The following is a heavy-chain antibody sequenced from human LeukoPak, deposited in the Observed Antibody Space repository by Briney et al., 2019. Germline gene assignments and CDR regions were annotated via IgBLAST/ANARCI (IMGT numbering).Heavy chain of an antibody. CDR3: ARDRVGGFFDY. CDR2: VREDGGEE. V-gene: IGHV3-7*01. D-gene: IGHD6-25*01. CDR1: GFTFSSYE. J-gene: IGHJ4*02. Sequence: GGSLRLSCAASGFTFSSYEMNWVRQAPGKGLEWVANVREDGGEEQYADSLKGRFTISRDNAQNSVYLQMNSLRAEDTAVYFCARDRVGGFFDYWGRGTQVTVSS.